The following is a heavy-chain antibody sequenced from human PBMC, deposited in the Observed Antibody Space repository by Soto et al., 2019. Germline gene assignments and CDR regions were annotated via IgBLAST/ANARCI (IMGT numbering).Heavy chain of an antibody. V-gene: IGHV3-23*01. CDR3: ANLAARLSEAFDI. CDR1: GFTFSSYA. D-gene: IGHD6-6*01. CDR2: ISGSGGST. Sequence: EVRLLESGGGLVKPGGSLRLSCAASGFTFSSYAMSWVRQAPGKGLEWVSAISGSGGSTYYADSVKGRFTISRDNSKNTLYLQMNSLRAEDTAVYYCANLAARLSEAFDIWGQGTMVTVSS. J-gene: IGHJ3*02.